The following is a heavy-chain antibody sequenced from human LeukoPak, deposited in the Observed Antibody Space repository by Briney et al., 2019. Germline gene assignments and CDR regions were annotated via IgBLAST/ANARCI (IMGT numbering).Heavy chain of an antibody. CDR2: ISAYNGNT. V-gene: IGHV1-18*01. CDR3: ARVWGLPFNWFDP. Sequence: ASVKVSCKASGGTFSSYAISWVRRAPGQGLEWMGWISAYNGNTNYAQKLQGRVTMTTDTSTSTAYMELRSLRSDDTAVYYCARVWGLPFNWFDPWGQGTLVTVSS. D-gene: IGHD3-16*01. CDR1: GGTFSSYA. J-gene: IGHJ5*02.